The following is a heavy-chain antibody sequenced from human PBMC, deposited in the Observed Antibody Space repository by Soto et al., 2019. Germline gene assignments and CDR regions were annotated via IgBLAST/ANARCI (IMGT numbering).Heavy chain of an antibody. Sequence: EVQLVESGGGLVKPGGSLRLSCGASGFTFSSYTMNWVRQAPGKGLEWVSSISFSSTNIHYADSVKGRFTISRDNAKNSLYLQMNSLRAEDTAVYYCARGPGDLPYWGQGTLVTVSS. D-gene: IGHD7-27*01. CDR3: ARGPGDLPY. CDR1: GFTFSSYT. J-gene: IGHJ4*02. CDR2: ISFSSTNI. V-gene: IGHV3-21*01.